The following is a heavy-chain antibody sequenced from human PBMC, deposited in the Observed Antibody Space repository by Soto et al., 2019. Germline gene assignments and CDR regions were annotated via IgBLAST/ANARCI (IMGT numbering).Heavy chain of an antibody. J-gene: IGHJ4*02. Sequence: QVQLVQSGGEVKKPGASVRVSCKASGYAFTSYGIRFLRQAPGQALEWMGWISVYNGNTNYAQKFQGRVTMNKDTSTNTVYMELRSLTYDDTAVYYCARDWCSCVKCYWLFDYWGQGTLVTVSS. CDR1: GYAFTSYG. CDR3: ARDWCSCVKCYWLFDY. CDR2: ISVYNGNT. D-gene: IGHD2-15*01. V-gene: IGHV1-18*04.